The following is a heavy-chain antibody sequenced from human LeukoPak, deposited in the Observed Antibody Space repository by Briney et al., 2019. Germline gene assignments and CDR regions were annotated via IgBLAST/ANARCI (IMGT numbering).Heavy chain of an antibody. CDR3: ARVKSGSSGWSYYYYYYMDV. J-gene: IGHJ6*03. CDR2: IYYSGSI. D-gene: IGHD6-19*01. CDR1: GGSISSYY. V-gene: IGHV4-59*01. Sequence: PSETLSLTCTVSGGSISSYYWSWIRQPPGKGLEWIGYIYYSGSINYNPSLKSRVTISVDTSKNQFSLKLSSVTAADTAVYYCARVKSGSSGWSYYYYYYMDVWGKGTTVTVSS.